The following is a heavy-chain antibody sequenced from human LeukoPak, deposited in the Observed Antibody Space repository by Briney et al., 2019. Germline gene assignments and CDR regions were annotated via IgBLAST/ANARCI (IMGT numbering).Heavy chain of an antibody. CDR3: SRDTSPSLATTAYDAFDI. CDR1: GFTFSSYA. Sequence: GGSLRLSCAASGFTFSSYAMSWVRQAPGKGLEWVANIKLDGSDKHYGDSVRGRFTISRDNAKNSLYLQMNSLRVEDTAVYYCSRDTSPSLATTAYDAFDIWGQGTTVIVSS. CDR2: IKLDGSDK. J-gene: IGHJ3*02. V-gene: IGHV3-7*01. D-gene: IGHD1-1*01.